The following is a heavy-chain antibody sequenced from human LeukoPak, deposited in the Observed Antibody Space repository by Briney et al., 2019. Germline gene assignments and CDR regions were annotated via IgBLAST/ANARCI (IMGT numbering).Heavy chain of an antibody. V-gene: IGHV3-23*01. CDR3: AKVSYYYGSGSYL. CDR2: ISGGGGST. CDR1: GFTFSSYA. Sequence: GGSLRLSCAASGFTFSSYAMSWVRQAPGKGLEWVSAISGGGGSTYYADSVKGRFTISRDNSKNTLYLQMNSLRAEDTAVYYCAKVSYYYGSGSYLWGQGTLVTVSS. D-gene: IGHD3-10*01. J-gene: IGHJ4*02.